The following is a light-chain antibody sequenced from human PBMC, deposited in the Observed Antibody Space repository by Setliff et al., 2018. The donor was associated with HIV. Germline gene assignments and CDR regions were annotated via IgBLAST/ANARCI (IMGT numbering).Light chain of an antibody. Sequence: QSVLTQPRSVSGSPGQSITTSCTGTSSDVGGYKYVSWYQQYPGKAPKLMIYDVNKRPSGVPDRFSGSKSGNSASLTISGLQAEDEADYYCCSYAGSYNLYVFGSGTKVTVL. CDR2: DVN. CDR3: CSYAGSYNLYV. J-gene: IGLJ1*01. CDR1: SSDVGGYKY. V-gene: IGLV2-11*01.